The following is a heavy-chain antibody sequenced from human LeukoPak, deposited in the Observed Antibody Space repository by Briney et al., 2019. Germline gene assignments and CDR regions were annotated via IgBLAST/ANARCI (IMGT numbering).Heavy chain of an antibody. Sequence: TSETLSLTCTVSGGSISSYYWSWIRQPPGKGLEWIGYIYYSGSTNYNPSLKSRVTISVDTSKNQFSLKLSSVTAADTAVYYCARHPHSRDGYNCADYWGQGTLVTVSS. D-gene: IGHD5-24*01. CDR2: IYYSGST. J-gene: IGHJ4*02. CDR1: GGSISSYY. CDR3: ARHPHSRDGYNCADY. V-gene: IGHV4-59*08.